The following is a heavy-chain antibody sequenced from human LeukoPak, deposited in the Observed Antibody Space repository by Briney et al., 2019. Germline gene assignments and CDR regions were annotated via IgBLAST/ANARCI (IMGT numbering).Heavy chain of an antibody. CDR2: VYRSGTT. J-gene: IGHJ4*02. CDR1: SLTNGYH. Sequence: SETLSLTCTASSLTNGYHWGWIRQSPGKGPEWIGSVYRSGTTYYSPSLTTRVDISIDTSKKQFSLKLSSVTAADTAVYYCAGDKSLFYVDSSGYFQARDFDYWGQGILVTVSS. V-gene: IGHV4-38-2*02. D-gene: IGHD3-22*01. CDR3: AGDKSLFYVDSSGYFQARDFDY.